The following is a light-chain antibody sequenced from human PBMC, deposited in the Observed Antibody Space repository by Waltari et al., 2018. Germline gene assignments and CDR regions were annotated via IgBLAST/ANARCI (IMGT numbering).Light chain of an antibody. CDR3: AAWDHSLHAWV. Sequence: QSVLTQPPSASGTPGQRVTSPCSVTSPNVGGKDVNWYHQRPGTAPQVLIYSNNRRPSGVPDRFSGSKSGTSASLAISGLLSEDEADYYCAAWDHSLHAWVFGGGTKLTVL. V-gene: IGLV1-44*01. J-gene: IGLJ3*02. CDR1: SPNVGGKD. CDR2: SNN.